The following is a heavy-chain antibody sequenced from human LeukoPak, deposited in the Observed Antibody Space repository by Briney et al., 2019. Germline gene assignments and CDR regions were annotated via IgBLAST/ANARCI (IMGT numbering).Heavy chain of an antibody. CDR2: ISWNSGSI. CDR1: GFTFDDYA. CDR3: AKDMFVWGSRGSYYYYGMDV. D-gene: IGHD7-27*01. J-gene: IGHJ6*02. Sequence: GGSLRLSCAASGFTFDDYAMHWVRQAPGKGLEWVSGISWNSGSIGYADSVKGRFTISRDNAKNSLYLQMNSLRAEDTALYYCAKDMFVWGSRGSYYYYGMDVWGQGTTVTVSS. V-gene: IGHV3-9*01.